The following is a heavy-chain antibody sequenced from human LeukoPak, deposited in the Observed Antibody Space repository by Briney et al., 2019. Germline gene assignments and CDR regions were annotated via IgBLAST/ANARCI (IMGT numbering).Heavy chain of an antibody. Sequence: SETLSLTCTVSGGSIGSSSYYWGWIRQPPGKGLEWIGSIYYSGSTYYNPSLKSRVTISVDTSKNQFSLKLSSVTAADTAVYYCARIFTDSSLYFDYWGQGTLVTVSS. J-gene: IGHJ4*02. CDR1: GGSIGSSSYY. CDR2: IYYSGST. D-gene: IGHD6-6*01. V-gene: IGHV4-39*01. CDR3: ARIFTDSSLYFDY.